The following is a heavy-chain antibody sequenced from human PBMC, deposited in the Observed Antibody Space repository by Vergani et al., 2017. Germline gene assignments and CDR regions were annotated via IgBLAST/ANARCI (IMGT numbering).Heavy chain of an antibody. CDR1: GFTFSTYD. Sequence: QVQLVESGGGVVQPGRSLSLSCAASGFTFSTYDMHWVRQAPGKGLEWVAVISYDGSYKYYADSVKDRFTISRDNSKNTLYLQMNSLRAEDTAVYYCAKVPGRTKTYFDYWGQGTLVTVSS. J-gene: IGHJ4*02. V-gene: IGHV3-30*18. CDR3: AKVPGRTKTYFDY. CDR2: ISYDGSYK. D-gene: IGHD2-15*01.